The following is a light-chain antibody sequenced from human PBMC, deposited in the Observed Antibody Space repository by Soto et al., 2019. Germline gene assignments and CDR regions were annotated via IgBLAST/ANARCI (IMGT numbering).Light chain of an antibody. CDR2: TAS. Sequence: DIQMTQSPSSLSASVGDRVTITCRASQSISLYLNWYQQKRGKAPKLLIYTASSWQSGVPSRFSGSGSGTDFTLTISSLQPEDFATYYCQQTYITPYTFGQGTKLEIK. CDR3: QQTYITPYT. CDR1: QSISLY. J-gene: IGKJ2*01. V-gene: IGKV1-39*01.